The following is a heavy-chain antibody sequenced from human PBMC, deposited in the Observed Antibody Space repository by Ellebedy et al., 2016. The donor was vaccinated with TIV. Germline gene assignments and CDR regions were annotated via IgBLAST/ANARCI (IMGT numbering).Heavy chain of an antibody. V-gene: IGHV3-30*03. CDR2: ISYDGSNK. J-gene: IGHJ4*02. CDR3: APGGGNGAFDY. CDR1: GFTFSSYG. Sequence: GESLKTSXAASGFTFSSYGMHWVRQAPGKGLEWVAVISYDGSNKYYADSAKGRFTISRDNSKNTLYLQMNSLRAEDTAVYYCAPGGGNGAFDYWGQGTLVTVSS. D-gene: IGHD4-23*01.